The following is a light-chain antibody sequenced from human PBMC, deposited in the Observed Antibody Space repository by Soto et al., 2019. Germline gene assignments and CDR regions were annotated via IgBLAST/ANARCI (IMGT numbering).Light chain of an antibody. J-gene: IGKJ2*01. Sequence: EIVLTQSPGTLSLSLGERATLSCRASQSISSNYLAWYQQKPGQAPSLLIYGASTRATGIPDRFSGSGSGTDFTLTINRLEPEDFAVYYCQQYGSSPPTYTFGQGTKLEIK. CDR1: QSISSNY. CDR2: GAS. V-gene: IGKV3-20*01. CDR3: QQYGSSPPTYT.